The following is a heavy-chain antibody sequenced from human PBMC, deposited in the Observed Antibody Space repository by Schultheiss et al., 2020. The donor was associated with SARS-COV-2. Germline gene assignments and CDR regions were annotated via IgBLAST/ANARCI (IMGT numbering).Heavy chain of an antibody. CDR3: ARDSSADAFDI. J-gene: IGHJ3*02. CDR1: GFTFSGYG. Sequence: GGSLRLSCAASGFTFSGYGMHWVRQAPGKGLEWVAVISFDGNNKYYGDSVKGRFTISRDNSKNSLYLQMNSLRAEDMAVYYCARDSSADAFDIWGQGTMVTVSS. CDR2: ISFDGNNK. V-gene: IGHV3-30*03.